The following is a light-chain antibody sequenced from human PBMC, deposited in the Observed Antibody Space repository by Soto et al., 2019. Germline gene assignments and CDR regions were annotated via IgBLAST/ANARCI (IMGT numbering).Light chain of an antibody. J-gene: IGKJ4*01. Sequence: DIQMTQSPSTLSASVGDRVTITCRASQSISSWLAWYQQKPGKAPKLLIYDASSLESGVPSRFSGSGSGTEFTLTISSLQPDDFATHYCQQYNSFLTFGGGTKVDIK. CDR3: QQYNSFLT. CDR2: DAS. V-gene: IGKV1-5*01. CDR1: QSISSW.